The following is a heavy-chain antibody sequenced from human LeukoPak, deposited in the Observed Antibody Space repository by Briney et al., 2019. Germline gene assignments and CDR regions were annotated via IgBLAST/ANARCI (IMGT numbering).Heavy chain of an antibody. CDR3: ARMDCSSNSCYRFDP. V-gene: IGHV4-61*01. CDR2: ISYGGTT. D-gene: IGHD2-2*01. CDR1: GVSFTSGSYY. Sequence: SETLSLTCPVSGVSFTSGSYYWSWLRQPPGTGLEWITYISYGGTTNYNPSLKSRVTISVDTSKNQFSLKLSSVTAADTAVYYCARMDCSSNSCYRFDPWGQGTLVTVSS. J-gene: IGHJ5*02.